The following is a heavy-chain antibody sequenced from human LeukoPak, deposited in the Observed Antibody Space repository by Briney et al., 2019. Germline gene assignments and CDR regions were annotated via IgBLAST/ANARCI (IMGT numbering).Heavy chain of an antibody. CDR1: GGSISSSNW. CDR3: ARAWGAAAGLGFDY. J-gene: IGHJ4*02. V-gene: IGHV4-4*02. CDR2: IYHSGST. Sequence: SETLSLTCAVSGGSISSSNWWSWVRQPPGKGLEWIGEIYHSGSTNHNPSLKSRVTISVDKSKNQFSLKLSSVTAADTAVYYCARAWGAAAGLGFDYWGQGTLVTVSS. D-gene: IGHD6-13*01.